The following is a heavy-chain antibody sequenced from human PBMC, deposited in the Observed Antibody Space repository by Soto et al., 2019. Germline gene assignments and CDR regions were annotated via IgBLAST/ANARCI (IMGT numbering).Heavy chain of an antibody. CDR2: IYYSGST. D-gene: IGHD1-1*01. Sequence: SETLSLTCTVSGGSISSYYWSWIRQPPGKGLEWIGDIYYSGSTNYNPSLKSRVTISVDTSKNQFSLKLSSVTAADTAVYYCARVRLGRSNYYFDYWGQGTLVTVSS. CDR3: ARVRLGRSNYYFDY. CDR1: GGSISSYY. V-gene: IGHV4-59*01. J-gene: IGHJ4*02.